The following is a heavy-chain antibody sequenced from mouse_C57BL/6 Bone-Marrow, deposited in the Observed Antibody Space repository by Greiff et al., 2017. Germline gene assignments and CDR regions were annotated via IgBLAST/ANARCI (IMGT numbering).Heavy chain of an antibody. CDR2: ISPRSGNT. D-gene: IGHD1-1*01. V-gene: IGHV1-81*01. Sequence: VQLQQSGAELARPGASVKLSCKASGYTFTSYGIRWVKQRTGQGLEWIGEISPRSGNTYYNEKFKGKATLTADKSSSTAYMELRSLTSEDSEVYFCAKKVYYYGSSYHYFDYWGQGTTLTVSS. J-gene: IGHJ2*01. CDR1: GYTFTSYG. CDR3: AKKVYYYGSSYHYFDY.